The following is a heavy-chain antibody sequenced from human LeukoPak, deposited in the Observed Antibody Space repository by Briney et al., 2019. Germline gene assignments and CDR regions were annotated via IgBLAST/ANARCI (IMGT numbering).Heavy chain of an antibody. CDR3: AYNRNFALDN. CDR1: GASIDSHSW. V-gene: IGHV4/OR15-8*01. D-gene: IGHD1-14*01. CDR2: IYHSGGA. J-gene: IGHJ4*02. Sequence: SETLSLTCAVSGASIDSHSWWSWVRQPPGKGLEWIGEIYHSGGANYKPSLKSRVTMSVDTSKNHFSLKLTSVTAADTAVYYCAYNRNFALDNWGQGTLVTVSS.